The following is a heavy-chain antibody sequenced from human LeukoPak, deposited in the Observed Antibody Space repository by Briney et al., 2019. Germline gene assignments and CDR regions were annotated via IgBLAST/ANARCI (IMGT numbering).Heavy chain of an antibody. Sequence: SETLSLTCTVSGGSISSYYWSWIRQPPGKGLEWIGYIYYSGSTNYNPSLKSRVTISVDTSKNQFSLKLSSVTAADTAVYYCARDGFVVVRGVSNRAGTWSYFDYWGQGTLVTVSS. J-gene: IGHJ4*02. D-gene: IGHD3-10*01. V-gene: IGHV4-59*01. CDR1: GGSISSYY. CDR3: ARDGFVVVRGVSNRAGTWSYFDY. CDR2: IYYSGST.